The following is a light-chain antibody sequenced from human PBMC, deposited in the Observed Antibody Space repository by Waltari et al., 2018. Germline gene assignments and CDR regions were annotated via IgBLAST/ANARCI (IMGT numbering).Light chain of an antibody. J-gene: IGKJ2*01. CDR1: QSILTW. CDR2: KAS. Sequence: DIQMTQSPSTLSASVGASVTITCRASQSILTWLAWYQQKPGKAPKLLIYKASNLQSGVPSRFSGSGSGTEFTLTISSLQPDDFATYYCQQYSSHYTFGQGTKLEIK. CDR3: QQYSSHYT. V-gene: IGKV1-5*03.